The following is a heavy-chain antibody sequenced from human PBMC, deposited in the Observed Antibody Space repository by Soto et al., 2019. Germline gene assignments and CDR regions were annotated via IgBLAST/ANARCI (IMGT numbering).Heavy chain of an antibody. CDR3: ARDLLHYDFWSGYSAYFYYGMDV. V-gene: IGHV3-48*03. CDR1: GFTFSSHE. J-gene: IGHJ6*02. CDR2: ISDSGGTV. Sequence: GGSLRLSCAASGFTFSSHEMNWVRQAPGQGLEWVSYISDSGGTVYYADSVKGRFTVSRDNAQNSVYLQMNSLRTEDTAVYYCARDLLHYDFWSGYSAYFYYGMDVWGPGTTVTVSS. D-gene: IGHD3-3*01.